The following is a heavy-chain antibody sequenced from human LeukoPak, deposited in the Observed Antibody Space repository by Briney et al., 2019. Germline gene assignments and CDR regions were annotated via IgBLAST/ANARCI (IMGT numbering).Heavy chain of an antibody. CDR2: IFPSDSDT. CDR1: GYSFTSYW. V-gene: IGHV5-51*01. J-gene: IGHJ4*02. D-gene: IGHD2-8*02. Sequence: GESLKISCKDSGYSFTSYWIGWVRQIPGKGLEWMGIIFPSDSDTRYSPSFQGQVTISADKSVSTAYLQWSSLKASDTAMYYCAKVRGTGGFVIDYWGQGTLVTVSS. CDR3: AKVRGTGGFVIDY.